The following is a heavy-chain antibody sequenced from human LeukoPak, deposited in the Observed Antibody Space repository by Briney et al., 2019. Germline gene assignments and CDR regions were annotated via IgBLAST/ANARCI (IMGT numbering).Heavy chain of an antibody. Sequence: ASVKVSCKASGYTFATSALSWVRQAPGQGLEWMGWISAYNGDTNYAKKFQGRVTLTTDRSTNTAYMELRSLRSDDTAVYYCARFRAGPPHNFDSWGQGPLVTVPS. CDR3: ARFRAGPPHNFDS. V-gene: IGHV1-18*01. D-gene: IGHD3-10*01. J-gene: IGHJ4*02. CDR2: ISAYNGDT. CDR1: GYTFATSA.